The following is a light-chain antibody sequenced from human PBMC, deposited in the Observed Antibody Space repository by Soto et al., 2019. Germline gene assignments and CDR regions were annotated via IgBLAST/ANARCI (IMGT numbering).Light chain of an antibody. V-gene: IGLV2-14*03. Sequence: QSALTQPASVSGSPGQSVTISCTGTSSDVGSYNYVSCYQQYPGKAPKYIIYDVTNRPSGVSYRFSGSKSGNTASLTISGLQAEDEADYYCSSYTTSSTPHVFGTGTKLTVL. CDR1: SSDVGSYNY. J-gene: IGLJ1*01. CDR2: DVT. CDR3: SSYTTSSTPHV.